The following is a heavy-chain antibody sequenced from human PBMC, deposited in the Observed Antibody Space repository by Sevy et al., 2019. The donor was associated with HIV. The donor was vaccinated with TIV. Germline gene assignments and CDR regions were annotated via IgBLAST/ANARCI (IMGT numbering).Heavy chain of an antibody. D-gene: IGHD6-19*01. CDR2: ISSSGSTI. CDR3: ARGGAVAAYYYYGMDV. Sequence: GGSLRLSCAASGFTFSSYEMNWVRQAPGTGLEWVSYISSSGSTIYYADSVKGRFTISRDNAKNSLYLQMNSLRAEDTAVYYCARGGAVAAYYYYGMDVWGQGTTVTVSS. V-gene: IGHV3-48*03. J-gene: IGHJ6*02. CDR1: GFTFSSYE.